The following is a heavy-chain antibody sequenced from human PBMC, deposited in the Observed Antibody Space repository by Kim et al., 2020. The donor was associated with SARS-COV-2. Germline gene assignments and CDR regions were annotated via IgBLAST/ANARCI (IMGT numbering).Heavy chain of an antibody. CDR3: ARAPMP. J-gene: IGHJ4*02. D-gene: IGHD2-2*01. Sequence: KHSGSTNYNPSLKSRVTISVDTSKNQFSLKLSSVTAADTAVYYCARAPMPWGQGTLVTVSS. V-gene: IGHV4-34*01. CDR2: KHSGST.